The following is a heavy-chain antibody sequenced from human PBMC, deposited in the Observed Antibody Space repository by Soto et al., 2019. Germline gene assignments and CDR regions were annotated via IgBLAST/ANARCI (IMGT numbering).Heavy chain of an antibody. Sequence: GGSLRLSCAASGFTFSSYVMHWVRQAPGKGLEWVAVIWYDGSNKYYADSVKGRFTISRDNSKNTLYLQMNSLRAEDTAVYYCARDLENGYWFDPWGQGTLVTVSS. D-gene: IGHD2-8*01. CDR3: ARDLENGYWFDP. CDR2: IWYDGSNK. J-gene: IGHJ5*02. CDR1: GFTFSSYV. V-gene: IGHV3-33*01.